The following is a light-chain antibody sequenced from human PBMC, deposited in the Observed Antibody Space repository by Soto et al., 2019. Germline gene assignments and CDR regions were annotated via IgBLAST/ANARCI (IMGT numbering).Light chain of an antibody. CDR1: QSVSSY. CDR3: QQRNNWPLT. CDR2: DAS. V-gene: IGKV3-11*01. Sequence: DIVLTQSPATLSLSPGERATLSCRASQSVSSYLAWYQQKPGQAPRLLIYDASTRATGIPARFSGSGSGTDFTLTISSLEPEDFEVYYCQQRNNWPLTFGGGTKVEIK. J-gene: IGKJ4*01.